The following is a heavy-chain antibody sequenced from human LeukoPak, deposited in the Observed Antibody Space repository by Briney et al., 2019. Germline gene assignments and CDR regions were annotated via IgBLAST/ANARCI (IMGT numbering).Heavy chain of an antibody. V-gene: IGHV3-23*01. J-gene: IGHJ4*02. D-gene: IGHD2-2*01. CDR2: ISGSGDNT. CDR3: AKVGPAAARDY. Sequence: GASLGLSCAASGFTFNNYAMSWVRQAPAKGLEWVSGISGSGDNTYYADSVKGRFTISRDNSKNTMYLEMNSLGADDTAIYYCAKVGPAAARDYWGQGTLVTVSS. CDR1: GFTFNNYA.